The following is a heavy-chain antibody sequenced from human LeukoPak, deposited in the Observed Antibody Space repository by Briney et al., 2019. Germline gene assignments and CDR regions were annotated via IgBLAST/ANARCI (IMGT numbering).Heavy chain of an antibody. D-gene: IGHD2-15*01. J-gene: IGHJ4*02. Sequence: SVKVSCKASGGTVISYAISWVRQAPGQALEWMGGMIPIFGTANYAQKFQGRVTITEDESTSTAYMELSSLRSEDTAVYYCARGLGYCSGGSCYKLDYWGQGTLVTVSS. CDR3: ARGLGYCSGGSCYKLDY. CDR1: GGTVISYA. CDR2: MIPIFGTA. V-gene: IGHV1-69*13.